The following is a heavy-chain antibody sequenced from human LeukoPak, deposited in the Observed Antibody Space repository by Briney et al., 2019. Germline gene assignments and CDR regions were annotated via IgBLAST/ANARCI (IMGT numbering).Heavy chain of an antibody. D-gene: IGHD3-22*01. CDR1: GFTFSDYY. V-gene: IGHV3-11*04. CDR2: ISSSGSTI. CDR3: ASTKVRHYYDSSGYYG. J-gene: IGHJ4*02. Sequence: GGSLRLSCAASGFTFSDYYMSWIRQAPGKGLEWVSYISSSGSTIYYADSVKGRFTISRDNAKNSLYLQMNSLRAEDTAVYYCASTKVRHYYDSSGYYGWGQGTLVTVSS.